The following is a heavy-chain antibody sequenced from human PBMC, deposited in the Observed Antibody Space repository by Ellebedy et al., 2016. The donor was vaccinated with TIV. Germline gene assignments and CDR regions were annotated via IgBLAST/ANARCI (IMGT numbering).Heavy chain of an antibody. V-gene: IGHV4-39*01. CDR2: FYSSGGT. J-gene: IGHJ3*02. CDR1: GDSISRSSSY. CDR3: ARGGYGGYDSVDALDI. D-gene: IGHD5-12*01. Sequence: SETLSLTCTVYGDSISRSSSYWGWIRQPPGTGLEWIGSFYSSGGTYYNPSLKSRVTISVDTSKNQFSLKLTSVTAADTAVYYCARGGYGGYDSVDALDIWGQGTMVTVSS.